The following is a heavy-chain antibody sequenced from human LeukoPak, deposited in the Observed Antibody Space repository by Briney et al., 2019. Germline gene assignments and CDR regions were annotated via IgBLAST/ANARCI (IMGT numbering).Heavy chain of an antibody. CDR3: AGNGEGYGYHH. CDR1: GFTFSSYD. J-gene: IGHJ4*02. CDR2: ISTSSSYI. V-gene: IGHV3-21*06. Sequence: GGSLRLSCAASGFTFSSYDMNWVRQAPGKGLEWVSSISTSSSYIDYADSVQGRFTISRDNAENSLYLQMNSLRAEDTAVYYCAGNGEGYGYHHWGQGTLVTVSS. D-gene: IGHD5-18*01.